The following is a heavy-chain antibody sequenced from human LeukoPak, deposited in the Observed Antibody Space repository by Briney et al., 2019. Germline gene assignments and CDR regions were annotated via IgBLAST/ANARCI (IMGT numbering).Heavy chain of an antibody. CDR3: ARTVRDIVVVPAARELIYYYYMDV. J-gene: IGHJ6*03. CDR1: GGSTSSYY. V-gene: IGHV4-4*07. D-gene: IGHD2-2*01. Sequence: PSETLSLTCTVSGGSTSSYYWSWIRQPAGKGLEWIGRIYTSGSTNYNPSLKSRVTMSVDTSKNQFSLKLSSVTAADTAVYYCARTVRDIVVVPAARELIYYYYMDVWGKGTTVTVSS. CDR2: IYTSGST.